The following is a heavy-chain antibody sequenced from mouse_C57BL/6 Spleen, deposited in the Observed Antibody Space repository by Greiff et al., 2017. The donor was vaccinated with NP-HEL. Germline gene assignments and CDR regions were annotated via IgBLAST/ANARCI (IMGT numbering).Heavy chain of an antibody. Sequence: VQLQQSGPELVKPGASVKISCKASGYTFYDYYFNWVKQSHGKSLEWIGDINPNNGGTSYNQKFKGKATLTVDKSSSTAYMELRSLTSEDSAVYYCARGITTVVATDAIDYWGQGTSVTVSS. J-gene: IGHJ4*01. CDR2: INPNNGGT. V-gene: IGHV1-26*01. CDR1: GYTFYDYY. CDR3: ARGITTVVATDAIDY. D-gene: IGHD1-1*01.